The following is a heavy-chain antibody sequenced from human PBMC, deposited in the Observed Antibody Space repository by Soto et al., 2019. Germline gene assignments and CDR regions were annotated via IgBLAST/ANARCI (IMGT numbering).Heavy chain of an antibody. CDR3: ARGVTAGVDY. CDR1: GYSFSSLD. CDR2: MQPREGRT. J-gene: IGHJ4*02. Sequence: QVQLVQSGAEVREPGASVKVSCKASGYSFSSLDINWVRQTTGQGLEWMGWMQPREGRTGYAQKLQGRVTMTRDTSINTAYMELSSLTSDDTAFYYCARGVTAGVDYWGQGTLVTVSS. D-gene: IGHD1-26*01. V-gene: IGHV1-8*01.